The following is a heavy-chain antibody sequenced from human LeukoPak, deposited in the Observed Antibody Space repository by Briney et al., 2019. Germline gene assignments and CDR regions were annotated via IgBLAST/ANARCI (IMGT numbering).Heavy chain of an antibody. CDR2: IYYSGST. CDR1: GGPISSHY. CDR3: ARGGTTVTPGLLWFDP. D-gene: IGHD4-17*01. Sequence: ASETLSLTCSVSGGPISSHYWSWIRQPPGKGLEWIGYIYYSGSTKYNPSLKSRVTISVDTSKNQFSLKLSSVTAADTAVYYCARGGTTVTPGLLWFDPWGQGTLVTVSS. J-gene: IGHJ5*02. V-gene: IGHV4-59*11.